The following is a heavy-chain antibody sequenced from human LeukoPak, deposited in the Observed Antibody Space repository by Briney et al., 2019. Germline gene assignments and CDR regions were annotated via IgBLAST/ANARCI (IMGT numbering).Heavy chain of an antibody. CDR3: ARVRSIFGVDY. D-gene: IGHD3-3*01. J-gene: IGHJ4*02. CDR1: GGSISSSSYY. Sequence: LSLTCTVSGGSISSSSYYWGWIRQPPGKGLEWVSYISSSGSTIYYADSVKGRFTISRDNAKNSLYLQMNSLRAEDTAVYYCARVRSIFGVDYWGQGTLVTVSS. CDR2: ISSSGSTI. V-gene: IGHV3-11*04.